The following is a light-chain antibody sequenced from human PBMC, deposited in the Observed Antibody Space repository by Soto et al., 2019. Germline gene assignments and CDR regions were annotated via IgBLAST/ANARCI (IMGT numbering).Light chain of an antibody. CDR3: QQYNSFPLT. Sequence: DIQMTQSPSSVSASVGDRVTITCRASQGIGTYLAWYQHKPGKAPNLLMYTSARLQTGVPSRFSDSGSGTDFTLTISSLQSEDFATYYCQQYNSFPLTFGGGTKVEIK. V-gene: IGKV1-12*01. J-gene: IGKJ4*01. CDR1: QGIGTY. CDR2: TSA.